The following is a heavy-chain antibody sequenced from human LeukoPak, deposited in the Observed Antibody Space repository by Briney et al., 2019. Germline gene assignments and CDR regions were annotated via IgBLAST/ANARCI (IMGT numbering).Heavy chain of an antibody. CDR3: ASHTSTVTTPDDY. D-gene: IGHD4-17*01. Sequence: PGGSLRLSCTASGFTFSNYAMSWVRQAPGKGLEWVSTISGSGGSTYYADSVKGRFTISRDNSKNTLYLQMNSLRAEDTAVYYCASHTSTVTTPDDYWGQGTLVTVSS. J-gene: IGHJ4*02. V-gene: IGHV3-23*01. CDR2: ISGSGGST. CDR1: GFTFSNYA.